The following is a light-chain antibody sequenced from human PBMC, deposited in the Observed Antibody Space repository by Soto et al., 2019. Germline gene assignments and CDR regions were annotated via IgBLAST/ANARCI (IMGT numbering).Light chain of an antibody. CDR2: DAS. V-gene: IGKV3-11*01. J-gene: IGKJ4*01. CDR3: QQRTNWLT. CDR1: QSVSSY. Sequence: EIVLTQSPPTLSLAPGERATLSCRASQSVSSYLALYQQKPGQAPRLLIYDASNRATGIPARFSGSGSGTDFTLTISSLEPEDFAVYYCQQRTNWLTFGGGTKLEIK.